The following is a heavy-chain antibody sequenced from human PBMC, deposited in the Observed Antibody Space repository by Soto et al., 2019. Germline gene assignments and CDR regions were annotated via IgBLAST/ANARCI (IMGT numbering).Heavy chain of an antibody. CDR2: IKTKPDDGTI. J-gene: IGHJ4*02. CDR3: TTSNLGVDF. CDR1: GLIFSDVW. V-gene: IGHV3-15*01. Sequence: GGALRLSCAASGLIFSDVWMTWVRQAPGKGLEWVGRIKTKPDDGTIDYAAPVRGRFTILRDDSKNTLYLQMTSLTPDDTGVYYCTTSNLGVDFWGPGTLVTVSS. D-gene: IGHD1-1*01.